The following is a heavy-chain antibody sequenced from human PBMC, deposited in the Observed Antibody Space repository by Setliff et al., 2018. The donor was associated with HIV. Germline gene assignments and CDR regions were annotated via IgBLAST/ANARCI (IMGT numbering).Heavy chain of an antibody. CDR3: ARDPLVGAPDYFDY. D-gene: IGHD1-26*01. Sequence: LRLSCVASGFTFDEYALHWVRQVPGKGLEWVSSIGWNGVSIAYADSVKGRFTISRDFSDNTLYLQMNSLRPEDTAMYYCARDPLVGAPDYFDYWGQGTLVTVSS. J-gene: IGHJ4*02. V-gene: IGHV3-9*01. CDR1: GFTFDEYA. CDR2: IGWNGVSI.